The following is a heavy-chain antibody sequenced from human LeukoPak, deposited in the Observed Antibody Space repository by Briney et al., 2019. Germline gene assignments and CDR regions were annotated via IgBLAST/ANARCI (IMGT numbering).Heavy chain of an antibody. Sequence: GGSLRLSCAASGFAFSSYWMHWVRQAPGKGLVWVSRIHSDGNSTTYADSVKGRFTISRDNAKSTLYLQMNSLRAEDTAVYYCARGAHKRDDYGGFFDYWGQGTLVTVSS. CDR3: ARGAHKRDDYGGFFDY. J-gene: IGHJ4*02. CDR2: IHSDGNST. D-gene: IGHD4-23*01. CDR1: GFAFSSYW. V-gene: IGHV3-74*01.